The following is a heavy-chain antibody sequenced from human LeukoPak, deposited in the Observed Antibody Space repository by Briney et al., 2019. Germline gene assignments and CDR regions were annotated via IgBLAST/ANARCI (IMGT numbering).Heavy chain of an antibody. J-gene: IGHJ4*02. CDR1: GGSISSYY. D-gene: IGHD1-26*01. Sequence: SETLSLTCTVSGGSISSYYWTWIRQPPGKGLEWIGYIYYSGSTNYNPSPKSRVTISVDTSKNQFSLKLTSVTAADTAVYYCARGVNSGYFDYCGQGTPVTVSS. V-gene: IGHV4-59*01. CDR2: IYYSGST. CDR3: ARGVNSGYFDY.